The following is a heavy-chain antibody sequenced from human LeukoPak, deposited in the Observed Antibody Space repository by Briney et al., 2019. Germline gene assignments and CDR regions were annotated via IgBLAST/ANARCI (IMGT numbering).Heavy chain of an antibody. Sequence: GGSLRLSCAASGFTSDDYAMHWVRQAPGKGLEWVSGISWNSGSIGYADSVKGRSTISRDNAKNSLYLQMNSLRAEDTALYYCAKANYDILTGYYLYWYFDLWGRGTLVTVSS. CDR1: GFTSDDYA. J-gene: IGHJ2*01. CDR2: ISWNSGSI. V-gene: IGHV3-9*02. D-gene: IGHD3-9*01. CDR3: AKANYDILTGYYLYWYFDL.